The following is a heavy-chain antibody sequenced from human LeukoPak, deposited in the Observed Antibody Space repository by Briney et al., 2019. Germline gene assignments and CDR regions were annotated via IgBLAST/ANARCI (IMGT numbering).Heavy chain of an antibody. CDR2: IRYDGSNK. D-gene: IGHD2-2*01. CDR3: TRRYCSSNTCYPHFDY. J-gene: IGHJ4*02. CDR1: GFTFSSYG. V-gene: IGHV3-30*02. Sequence: GGSLRLSCAASGFTFSSYGMHWVRQAPGKGLEWVAFIRYDGSNKYYADSVKGRFTISRDNAKNSLYLQMNGLRAEDTAVYYCTRRYCSSNTCYPHFDYWGQGTLVTVSS.